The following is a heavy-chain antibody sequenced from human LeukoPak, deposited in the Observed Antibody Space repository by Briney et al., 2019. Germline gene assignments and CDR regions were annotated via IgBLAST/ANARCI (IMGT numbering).Heavy chain of an antibody. CDR3: AKGRDYGDVYFDY. D-gene: IGHD4-17*01. CDR1: GFTVSNNY. V-gene: IGHV3-53*01. CDR2: IYSGGST. J-gene: IGHJ4*02. Sequence: GGSLRLSCAASGFTVSNNYMIWVRQAPGKGLEWVSTIYSGGSTYYADSVKGRFTISRDNSKNTLYLQMNSLRAEDTAVYYCAKGRDYGDVYFDYWGQGTLVTVSS.